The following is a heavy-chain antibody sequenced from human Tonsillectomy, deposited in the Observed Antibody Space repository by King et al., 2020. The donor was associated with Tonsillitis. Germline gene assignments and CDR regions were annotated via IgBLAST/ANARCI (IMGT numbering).Heavy chain of an antibody. D-gene: IGHD3-10*01. J-gene: IGHJ4*02. CDR2: ISSSSTI. V-gene: IGHV3-48*01. CDR3: AREGRRG. Sequence: VQLVESGGGLVQPGGSLRLSCAASGFTFSSYSMNWVRQAPGKGLEWVSYISSSSTIYYADSVKGRFTISRENAKNSLYLQINSLRAENTAVYYCAREGRRGGGQGTLVTVSS. CDR1: GFTFSSYS.